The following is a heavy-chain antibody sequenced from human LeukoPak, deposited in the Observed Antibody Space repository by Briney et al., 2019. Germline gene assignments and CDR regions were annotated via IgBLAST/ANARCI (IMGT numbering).Heavy chain of an antibody. V-gene: IGHV1-8*01. J-gene: IGHJ3*01. CDR1: GNTFTTYD. Sequence: ASVKVSCKASGNTFTTYDINWVRQATGQGLEWMGWMNPNRGNTGYAQKFQGRVTMTRNTSITTAYMELGSLRSEDTAVYYCARAFSSGYHSYDAFDLWGQGTMVTVSS. D-gene: IGHD5-12*01. CDR2: MNPNRGNT. CDR3: ARAFSSGYHSYDAFDL.